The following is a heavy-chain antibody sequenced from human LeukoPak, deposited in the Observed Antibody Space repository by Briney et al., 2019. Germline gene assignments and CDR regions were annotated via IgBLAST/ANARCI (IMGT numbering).Heavy chain of an antibody. CDR3: APISVAGTRGQFDY. V-gene: IGHV3-21*01. J-gene: IGHJ4*02. CDR1: GFTFSSYS. D-gene: IGHD6-19*01. Sequence: GGSLRLSCAASGFTFSSYSMNWVRQAPGKGLEWVSSISSSSSYIYYADSVKGRFTISRDNAKNSLNLQMNSLRAEDTAVYYCAPISVAGTRGQFDYWGQGTLVTVSS. CDR2: ISSSSSYI.